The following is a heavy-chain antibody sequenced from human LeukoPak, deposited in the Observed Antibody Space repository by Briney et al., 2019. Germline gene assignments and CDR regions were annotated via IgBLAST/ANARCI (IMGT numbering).Heavy chain of an antibody. Sequence: GGSLRLSCAASGFTFSSYSMNWVRQAPGKGLEWVGRIKSKTDGGTTDYAAPVKGRFTISRDDSKNTLYLQMNSLKTEDTAVYYCTTSFTMIVDDYWGQGTLVTVSS. CDR1: GFTFSSYS. J-gene: IGHJ4*02. V-gene: IGHV3-15*01. D-gene: IGHD3-22*01. CDR3: TTSFTMIVDDY. CDR2: IKSKTDGGTT.